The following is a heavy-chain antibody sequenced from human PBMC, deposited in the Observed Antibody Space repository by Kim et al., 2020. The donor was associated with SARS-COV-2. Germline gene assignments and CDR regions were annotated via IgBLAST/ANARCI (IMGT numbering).Heavy chain of an antibody. CDR2: ISGGGRDT. D-gene: IGHD1-1*01. CDR3: ARGRIGYMGLYDY. CDR1: GFTFTDYA. Sequence: GGSLRLSCVASGFTFTDYAMTWVRQAPGKGLEWVSAISGGGRDTYYADSVKGRFTISRDNSKDMLYLQMSSLRGEDTALYYCARGRIGYMGLYDYWGQGTLVTVSS. V-gene: IGHV3-23*01. J-gene: IGHJ4*02.